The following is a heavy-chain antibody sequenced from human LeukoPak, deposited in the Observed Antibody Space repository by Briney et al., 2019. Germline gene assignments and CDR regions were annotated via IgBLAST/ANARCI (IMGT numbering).Heavy chain of an antibody. CDR3: AKTYVWGSYRSADAFDI. CDR2: ISGSGGST. CDR1: GFTFSSYS. D-gene: IGHD3-16*02. Sequence: GGSLRLSCAASGFTFSSYSMNWVRQAPGKGLEWVSAISGSGGSTYYADSVKGRFTISRDNSKNTLYLQMNSLRAEDTAVYYCAKTYVWGSYRSADAFDIWGQGTMVTVSS. V-gene: IGHV3-23*01. J-gene: IGHJ3*02.